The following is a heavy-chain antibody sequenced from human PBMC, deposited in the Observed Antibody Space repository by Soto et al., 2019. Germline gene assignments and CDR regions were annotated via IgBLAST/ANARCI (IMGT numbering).Heavy chain of an antibody. CDR2: INPNSGGT. Sequence: ASVKVSCKASGYTFTGYYMHWVRQAPGQGLEWMGWINPNSGGTNYAQKFQGRVTMTRDTSISTAYMELSRLRSDDTAVYYCAGDNRPIFGVVIGPPYYYYYGMDVWGQGTTVTVSS. J-gene: IGHJ6*02. D-gene: IGHD3-3*01. V-gene: IGHV1-2*02. CDR3: AGDNRPIFGVVIGPPYYYYYGMDV. CDR1: GYTFTGYY.